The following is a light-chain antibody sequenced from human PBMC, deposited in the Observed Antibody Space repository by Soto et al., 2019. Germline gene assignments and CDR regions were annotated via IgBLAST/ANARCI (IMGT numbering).Light chain of an antibody. Sequence: QSVLTQPPSVSAAPGQKVTISCSGSSSNIGGNSVSWYQQLPGTAPKLLIYDDNKRPSGIPDRFSCSKSGTSATLGITGFQTGDEADYYCGSWDSSLSAYFLGTGTKVTVL. CDR1: SSNIGGNS. V-gene: IGLV1-51*01. CDR3: GSWDSSLSAYF. J-gene: IGLJ1*01. CDR2: DDN.